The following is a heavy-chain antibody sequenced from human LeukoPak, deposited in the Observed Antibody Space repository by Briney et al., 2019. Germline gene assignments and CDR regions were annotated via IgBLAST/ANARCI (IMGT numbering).Heavy chain of an antibody. CDR2: LDPEYAET. CDR1: GYTLTELS. D-gene: IGHD3-16*01. J-gene: IGHJ3*02. CDR3: ATPTGGGASPPPPETFDI. V-gene: IGHV1-24*01. Sequence: ASVKVSCKVSGYTLTELSIHWVRQAPGKGLEWMGGLDPEYAETIYAQKFQGRVTMTEDTSPDTAYMELSSLRSEDTAVYFCATPTGGGASPPPPETFDICGQRTKVT.